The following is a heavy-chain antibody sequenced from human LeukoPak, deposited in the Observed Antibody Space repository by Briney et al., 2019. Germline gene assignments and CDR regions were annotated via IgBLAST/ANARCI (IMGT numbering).Heavy chain of an antibody. D-gene: IGHD2-2*01. CDR1: GFTFSDYY. CDR2: ISSSGSTI. Sequence: GGSLRLSCAASGFTFSDYYMSRIRQAPGKGLEWVSYISSSGSTIYYADSVKGRFTISRDNAKNSLYLQMNSLRAEDTAVYYCAREAVPAAMRGYYYYYYMDVWGKGTTVTVSS. CDR3: AREAVPAAMRGYYYYYYMDV. J-gene: IGHJ6*03. V-gene: IGHV3-11*04.